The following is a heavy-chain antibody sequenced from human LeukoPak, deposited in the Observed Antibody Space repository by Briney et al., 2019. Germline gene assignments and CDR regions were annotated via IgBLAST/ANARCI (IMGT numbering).Heavy chain of an antibody. D-gene: IGHD3-22*01. CDR1: GFTFSTYR. CDR2: ISISSSYI. V-gene: IGHV3-21*01. J-gene: IGHJ4*02. CDR3: VRGYYDSSGYSPPFDY. Sequence: KPGGSLRLSCAASGFTFSTYRMNWVRQAPGQGLEWVSPISISSSYIDYADSVKGRFTISRDNAENSLYLQMNSLSAEDTAVYYCVRGYYDSSGYSPPFDYWGQGTLVTVSS.